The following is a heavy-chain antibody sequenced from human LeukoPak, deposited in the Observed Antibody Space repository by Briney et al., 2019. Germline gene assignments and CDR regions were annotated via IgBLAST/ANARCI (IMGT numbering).Heavy chain of an antibody. V-gene: IGHV3-33*01. CDR2: IWYDGSNK. CDR1: GFTFSSYG. J-gene: IGHJ6*02. CDR3: ARVLSGYYGMDV. Sequence: PGGSLRLSCAASGFTFSSYGMHWVRQAPGKGLEWVAVIWYDGSNKYYADSVKGRFTISRDNSKNTLYLQMNSLRAEDTAVYYCARVLSGYYGMDVWGQGTTVTVSS.